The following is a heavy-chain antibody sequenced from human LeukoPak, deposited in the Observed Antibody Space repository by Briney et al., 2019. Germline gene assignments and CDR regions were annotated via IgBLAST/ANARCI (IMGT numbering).Heavy chain of an antibody. V-gene: IGHV5-51*01. CDR1: GCSFTSYW. CDR2: IYPGDSDT. Sequence: GESLKISCKGSGCSFTSYWIGWVRQMPGKGLEWMGIIYPGDSDTRYSPSFQGQVTISADKSISTAYLQWSSLKASDTAMYYCARRMNCSSTSCYRRPFDYWGQGTLVTVSS. CDR3: ARRMNCSSTSCYRRPFDY. J-gene: IGHJ4*02. D-gene: IGHD2-2*02.